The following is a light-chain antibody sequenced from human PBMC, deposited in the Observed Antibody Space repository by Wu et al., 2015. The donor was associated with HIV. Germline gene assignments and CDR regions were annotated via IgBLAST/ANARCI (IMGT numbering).Light chain of an antibody. J-gene: IGKJ1*01. CDR2: GAS. CDR1: QTVGSN. CDR3: QQYRDWSWT. Sequence: EIVLTQSPGTLSLSPGERATLSCRASQTVGSNLAWYQQKPGQTPRLLIYGASTRATGIPARFSGSGSGTAFTLTISSLQSEDFAVYYCQQYRDWSWTFGQGTKVEI. V-gene: IGKV3-15*01.